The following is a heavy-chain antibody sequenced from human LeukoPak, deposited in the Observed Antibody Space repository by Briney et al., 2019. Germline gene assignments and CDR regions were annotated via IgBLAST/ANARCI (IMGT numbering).Heavy chain of an antibody. Sequence: PSETLSLTCAVYGGSFSGYYWSWIRQPPGKGLEWIGEINHSGSTNYNPSLKSRVTISVDTSKNQFSLKLSSVTAADTAVYYCARDLGGGGFNYFDPWGQGTLVTVSS. J-gene: IGHJ5*02. V-gene: IGHV4-34*01. CDR3: ARDLGGGGFNYFDP. CDR1: GGSFSGYY. CDR2: INHSGST. D-gene: IGHD3-22*01.